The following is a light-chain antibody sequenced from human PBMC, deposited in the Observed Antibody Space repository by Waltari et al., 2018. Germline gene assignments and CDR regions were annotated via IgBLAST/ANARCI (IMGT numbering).Light chain of an antibody. V-gene: IGKV3-20*01. Sequence: EIVLTQSLGSLSLSPGERATLSCRASQSVSKYLAWYQQKPGQAPRLLIYHASSRATGIPDRFSGSGFGTDFSLTISRLEPEDFAVYYCQKYDSLPATFGQGTKVEIK. CDR3: QKYDSLPAT. CDR2: HAS. CDR1: QSVSKY. J-gene: IGKJ1*01.